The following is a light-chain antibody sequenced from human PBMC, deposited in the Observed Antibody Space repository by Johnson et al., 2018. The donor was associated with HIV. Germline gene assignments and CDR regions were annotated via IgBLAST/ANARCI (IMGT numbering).Light chain of an antibody. V-gene: IGLV1-51*02. CDR3: GTWDSSLSTYV. CDR2: ENN. J-gene: IGLJ1*01. CDR1: SFNIGNNY. Sequence: QSVLTQPPSVSAAPGQKVTISCSGSSFNIGNNYVSWYQQLPGTAPKHLIYENNKRPSGIPDRFSGSKSGTSTTLGNTGLQTGDEADYYCGTWDSSLSTYVFGTGTKVTVL.